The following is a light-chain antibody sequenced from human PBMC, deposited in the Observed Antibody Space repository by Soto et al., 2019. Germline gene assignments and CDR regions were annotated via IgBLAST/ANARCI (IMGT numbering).Light chain of an antibody. CDR1: QRISTN. V-gene: IGKV3D-15*01. CDR2: DAS. Sequence: IVMTQSPDTLSVSPGEGATLSCRASQRISTNLAWYQQRPGQAPRLLIYDASTRATGIPARFSGSGSGTEFTLTISSLQSEDYAVYYCQQSHNSPSLGPGTKVDI. CDR3: QQSHNSPS. J-gene: IGKJ3*01.